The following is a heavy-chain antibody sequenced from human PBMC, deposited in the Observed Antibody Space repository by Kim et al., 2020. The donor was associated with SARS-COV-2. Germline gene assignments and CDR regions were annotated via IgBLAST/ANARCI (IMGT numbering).Heavy chain of an antibody. Sequence: KFQGRVTMTRDTSISTAYMELSRLRSDDTAVYYCARDYYDSSGYYHGFDYWGQGTLVTVSS. D-gene: IGHD3-22*01. J-gene: IGHJ4*02. CDR3: ARDYYDSSGYYHGFDY. V-gene: IGHV1-2*02.